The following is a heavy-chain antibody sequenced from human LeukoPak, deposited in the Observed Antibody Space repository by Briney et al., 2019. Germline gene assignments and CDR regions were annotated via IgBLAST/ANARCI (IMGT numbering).Heavy chain of an antibody. CDR3: ARDLVYYDSSGYPDY. J-gene: IGHJ4*02. D-gene: IGHD3-22*01. Sequence: ASVKVSCKASGYTFTGYYMHWVRQAPGQGLEWMGWINPNSGGTNYAQKFQGRVTMTTDTSISTAYMELSRLRSDDTAVYYCARDLVYYDSSGYPDYWGQGTLVTVSS. CDR1: GYTFTGYY. CDR2: INPNSGGT. V-gene: IGHV1-2*02.